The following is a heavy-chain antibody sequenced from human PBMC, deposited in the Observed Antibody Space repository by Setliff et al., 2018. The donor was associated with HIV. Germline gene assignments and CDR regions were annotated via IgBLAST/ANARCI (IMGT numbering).Heavy chain of an antibody. J-gene: IGHJ4*02. CDR3: AREKVYSDPSYFDS. CDR1: GGTFSSHA. V-gene: IGHV1-69*10. Sequence: GASVKVSCKASGGTFSSHAINWVRQAPGQGLEWMGGIIPIVDKTNYAQKFQGRVAITADKSTITAYMELSSLRSEDTAVYYCAREKVYSDPSYFDSWGQGTLVTVSS. CDR2: IIPIVDKT. D-gene: IGHD4-17*01.